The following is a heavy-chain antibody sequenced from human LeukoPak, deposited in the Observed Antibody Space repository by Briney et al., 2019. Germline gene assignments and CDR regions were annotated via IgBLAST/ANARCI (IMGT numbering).Heavy chain of an antibody. Sequence: GRSLRLSCAASGFTFSSYGMHWVRQAPGKGLEWVAVISYDGSNKDYADSVKGRFTISRDNSKNTLYLQMNSLRAEDTAVYYCAKASEYDFWSGYYPYWGQGTLVTVSS. CDR1: GFTFSSYG. J-gene: IGHJ4*02. D-gene: IGHD3-3*01. V-gene: IGHV3-30*18. CDR2: ISYDGSNK. CDR3: AKASEYDFWSGYYPY.